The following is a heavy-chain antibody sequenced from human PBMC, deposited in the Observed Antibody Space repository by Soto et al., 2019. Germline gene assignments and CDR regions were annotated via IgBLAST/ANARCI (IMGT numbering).Heavy chain of an antibody. J-gene: IGHJ5*02. V-gene: IGHV3-23*01. CDR3: AKAAHSSSFNWFDP. Sequence: TGGSLRLSCAASGFTFSSYAMSWVRQAPGKGLEWVSAISGSGGSTYYTDSVKGRFTISRDNSKNTLYLQMNSLRAEDTAVYYCAKAAHSSSFNWFDPWGQGTLVTVSS. CDR2: ISGSGGST. CDR1: GFTFSSYA. D-gene: IGHD6-13*01.